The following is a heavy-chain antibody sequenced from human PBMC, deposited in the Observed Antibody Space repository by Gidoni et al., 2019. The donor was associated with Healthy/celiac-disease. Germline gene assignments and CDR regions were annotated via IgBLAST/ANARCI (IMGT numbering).Heavy chain of an antibody. Sequence: QVQLVESGGGVVQPGRSLRLPCAASGFPLRSYGSHWVRPAPGKGLEWVAVISYDGSNKYYADSVKGRFTISRDNSKNTLYLQMNGLRAEDTAVYYCAKTRYSYGYEDYWGQGTLVTVSS. J-gene: IGHJ4*02. D-gene: IGHD5-18*01. CDR2: ISYDGSNK. CDR1: GFPLRSYG. CDR3: AKTRYSYGYEDY. V-gene: IGHV3-30*18.